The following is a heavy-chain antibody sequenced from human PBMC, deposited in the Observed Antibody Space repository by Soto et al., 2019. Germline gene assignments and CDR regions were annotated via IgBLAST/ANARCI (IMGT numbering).Heavy chain of an antibody. CDR3: ARLGDTNFDY. CDR1: AGSISSYY. V-gene: IGHV4-59*08. Sequence: SETLSLTCTVSAGSISSYYWSWIRQPPGRGLEWIGYIYYSGSTNYNPSLKSRVTISVDTSKNQFSLKLSSVTAADTAVYYCARLGDTNFDYWGQGTLVTVSS. D-gene: IGHD1-26*01. CDR2: IYYSGST. J-gene: IGHJ4*02.